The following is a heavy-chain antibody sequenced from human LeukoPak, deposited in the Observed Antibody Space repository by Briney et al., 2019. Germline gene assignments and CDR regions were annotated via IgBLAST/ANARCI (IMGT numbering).Heavy chain of an antibody. CDR1: GASIRSGDYY. CDR2: IYDSGST. J-gene: IGHJ6*02. V-gene: IGHV4-30-4*01. CDR3: ARGPNSSSWYTSYYYYYGMDV. Sequence: SQTLSLTCTVSGASIRSGDYYWSWIRQPPGKGLEWIGYIYDSGSTYYNPSLKSRITISVDTSKNQFSLRLSSVTAADTAVYYCARGPNSSSWYTSYYYYYGMDVWGQGTTVTVSS. D-gene: IGHD6-13*01.